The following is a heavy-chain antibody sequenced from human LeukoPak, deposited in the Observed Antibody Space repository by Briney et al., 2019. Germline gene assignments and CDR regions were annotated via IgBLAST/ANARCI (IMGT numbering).Heavy chain of an antibody. D-gene: IGHD2-2*01. CDR3: AREASEKGGIDY. V-gene: IGHV3-30-3*01. CDR2: ISFDVNDK. Sequence: GGSLRLSCATSGFTFSSYPMHWVRQASGKGLECVAVISFDVNDKSYADSMKGRFTISRDNSRKTVYLQMNNVRPEDTAVYYCAREASEKGGIDYWGQGALVIVSS. J-gene: IGHJ4*02. CDR1: GFTFSSYP.